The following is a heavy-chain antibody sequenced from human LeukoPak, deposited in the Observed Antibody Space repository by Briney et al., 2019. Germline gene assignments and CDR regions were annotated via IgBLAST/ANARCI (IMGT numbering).Heavy chain of an antibody. D-gene: IGHD3-9*01. Sequence: GGSLRLSCAASGFTFSSYNMNWVRQAPGKGLEWVSSISSSSSYIYYADSVKGRFTISRDNSKNTLYLQMSSLRVEDTAVYYCAKDLLTILSFDIWGQGTMVTVSS. CDR1: GFTFSSYN. CDR3: AKDLLTILSFDI. CDR2: ISSSSSYI. J-gene: IGHJ3*02. V-gene: IGHV3-21*04.